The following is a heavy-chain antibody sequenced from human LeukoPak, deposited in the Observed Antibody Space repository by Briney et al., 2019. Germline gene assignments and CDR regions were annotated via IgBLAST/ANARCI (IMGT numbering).Heavy chain of an antibody. J-gene: IGHJ4*02. CDR3: ARALIAPAPIDY. D-gene: IGHD6-25*01. CDR2: INHSGST. Sequence: PSETLSLTCAVYGGSFSGYYWSWIRQPPGKGLEWIGEINHSGSTNYNPSLKSRVTISVDTSKNQFSLKLSSVTAADTAVYYCARALIAPAPIDYWGQGTLVTVSS. V-gene: IGHV4-34*01. CDR1: GGSFSGYY.